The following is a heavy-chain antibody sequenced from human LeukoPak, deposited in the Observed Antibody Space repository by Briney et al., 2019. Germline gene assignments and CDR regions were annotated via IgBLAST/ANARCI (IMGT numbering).Heavy chain of an antibody. Sequence: PSETLSLTCAVYGGSFSGYYWSWIRQPPGKGLEWIGEINHSGSTNYNPSLKSRVTISVDTSNTQFSLKLTPVTAADPAVYYCARRGWYSSSFHDYWGQGTLVTVSS. V-gene: IGHV4-34*01. CDR2: INHSGST. D-gene: IGHD6-13*01. J-gene: IGHJ4*02. CDR3: ARRGWYSSSFHDY. CDR1: GGSFSGYY.